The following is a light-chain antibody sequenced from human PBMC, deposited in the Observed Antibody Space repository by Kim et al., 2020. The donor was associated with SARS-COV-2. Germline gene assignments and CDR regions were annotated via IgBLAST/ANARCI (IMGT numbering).Light chain of an antibody. V-gene: IGKV1-27*01. Sequence: SASVGDRVTITCRASQGISNSLAWYQQKPGNVPKVLIYDASALHSGVPSRFSGSGSGTDFTLTISSLQPEDVATYYCQKYNAAPWTFGQGTKVEIK. CDR3: QKYNAAPWT. J-gene: IGKJ1*01. CDR2: DAS. CDR1: QGISNS.